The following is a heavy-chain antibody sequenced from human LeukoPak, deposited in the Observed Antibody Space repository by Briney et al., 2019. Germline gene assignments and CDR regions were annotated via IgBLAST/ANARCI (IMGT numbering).Heavy chain of an antibody. CDR2: IIPTQGTP. CDR3: ARESVAGGFEY. Sequence: ASVKVSCKASGGTFSSYNFIWVRQAPGQGLEWMGGIIPTQGTPNYAQKFQDRVTISADKSTTTVYMALSSLRYEDTAMYYCARESVAGGFEYWGQGTLVTVSS. J-gene: IGHJ4*02. D-gene: IGHD6-19*01. V-gene: IGHV1-69*08. CDR1: GGTFSSYN.